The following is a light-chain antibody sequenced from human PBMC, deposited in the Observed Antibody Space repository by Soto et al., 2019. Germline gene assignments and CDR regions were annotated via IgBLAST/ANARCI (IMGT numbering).Light chain of an antibody. CDR3: QQYSDSPWT. V-gene: IGKV1-5*01. CDR1: QSISNW. J-gene: IGKJ1*01. Sequence: DIQMTQSPSTLSASVGDTVTITCRASQSISNWLAWYQQKPGKAPNLLIYDASTFQSGVPSRFSGRGSGTRFTLTISSLQPDDFATYYCQQYSDSPWTFGQGTKVDI. CDR2: DAS.